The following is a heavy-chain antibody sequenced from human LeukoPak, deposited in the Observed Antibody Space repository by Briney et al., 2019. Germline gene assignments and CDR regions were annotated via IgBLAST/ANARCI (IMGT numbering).Heavy chain of an antibody. D-gene: IGHD3-22*01. CDR3: AKRYYYDSSGYDN. CDR1: GFTFSSYG. CDR2: ISGSGGST. Sequence: GRSLRLSCAASGFTFSSYGMHWVRQAPGKGLEWVSAISGSGGSTYYADSVKGRFTISRDNSKNTLYLQMNSLRAEDTAVYYCAKRYYYDSSGYDNWGQGTLVTVSS. J-gene: IGHJ4*02. V-gene: IGHV3-23*01.